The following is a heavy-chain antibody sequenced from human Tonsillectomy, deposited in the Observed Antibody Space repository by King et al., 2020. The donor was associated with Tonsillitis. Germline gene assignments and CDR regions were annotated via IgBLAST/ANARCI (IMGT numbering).Heavy chain of an antibody. CDR3: ARDQGSGSYGDAFDI. D-gene: IGHD1-26*01. CDR2: RSYIGGNK. CDR1: GFTFSSYA. V-gene: IGHV3-30-3*01. J-gene: IGHJ3*02. Sequence: VQLVESGGGVVQPGRSLRLSCAASGFTFSSYAMHWVRQAHARGRGWWALRSYIGGNKNYAASVKGGFTISRDHSKNTLYLQMDSLRAEDTAVYYCARDQGSGSYGDAFDIWGEGTMVTVSS.